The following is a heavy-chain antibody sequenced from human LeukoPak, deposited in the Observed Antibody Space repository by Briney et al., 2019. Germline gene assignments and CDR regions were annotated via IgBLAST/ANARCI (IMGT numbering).Heavy chain of an antibody. CDR1: GFTFSSYG. D-gene: IGHD1-26*01. V-gene: IGHV3-30*18. J-gene: IGHJ6*02. CDR2: ISYDGSNK. CDR3: AKVVATYYYYYGMDV. Sequence: GSLILSCAASGFTFSSYGMHWVRQAPGEGLEWVAGISYDGSNKYYADSVRGRFTISRDNSKNTLYLQMNSLRAEDTAVYYCAKVVATYYYYYGMDVWGQGTTVTVSS.